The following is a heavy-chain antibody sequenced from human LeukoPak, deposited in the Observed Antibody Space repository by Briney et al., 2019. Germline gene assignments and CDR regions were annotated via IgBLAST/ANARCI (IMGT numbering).Heavy chain of an antibody. CDR1: GFTFSSYA. V-gene: IGHV3-30*04. CDR3: AREWYDSSGYPNPCFDY. J-gene: IGHJ4*02. D-gene: IGHD3-22*01. CDR2: ISYDGSNK. Sequence: GGSLRLSCAASGFTFSSYAMHWVRQAPGKGLEWVAVISYDGSNKYYADSVKGRFTISRDNSKNTLYLQMNSLRAEDTAVYYCAREWYDSSGYPNPCFDYWGQGTLVTVSS.